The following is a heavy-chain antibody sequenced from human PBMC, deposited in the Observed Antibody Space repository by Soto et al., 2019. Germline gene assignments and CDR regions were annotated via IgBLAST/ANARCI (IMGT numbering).Heavy chain of an antibody. CDR3: ARDTGYGDSFDYYYYGMDV. J-gene: IGHJ6*02. V-gene: IGHV4-30-4*01. D-gene: IGHD4-17*01. Sequence: SETLSLTCTVSGGSISSGDYYWSWIRQPPGKGLEWIGYIYYSGSTYYNPSLKSRVTISVDTSKNQFSLKLSSVTAADTAVYYCARDTGYGDSFDYYYYGMDVWGQGTTVTVSS. CDR1: GGSISSGDYY. CDR2: IYYSGST.